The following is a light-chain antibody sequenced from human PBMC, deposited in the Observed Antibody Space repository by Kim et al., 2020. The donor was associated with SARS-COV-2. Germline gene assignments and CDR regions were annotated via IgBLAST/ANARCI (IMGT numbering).Light chain of an antibody. J-gene: IGLJ1*01. V-gene: IGLV2-14*01. CDR2: DVS. Sequence: QSALTQPASVSGSPGQSITISCTGTSSDVGGYNYVSWYQQHPDKAPKLMIYDVSKRPSGVSNRFSGSKSGNTASLTISGLQAEDEADYYCSSYTSSSTSNYVFGTGTKVTVL. CDR1: SSDVGGYNY. CDR3: SSYTSSSTSNYV.